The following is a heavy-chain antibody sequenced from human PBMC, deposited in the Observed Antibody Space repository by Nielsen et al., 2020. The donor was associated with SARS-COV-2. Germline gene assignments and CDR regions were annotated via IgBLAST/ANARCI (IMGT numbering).Heavy chain of an antibody. CDR1: GYTFTSYG. D-gene: IGHD1-26*01. CDR2: ISAYNGNT. CDR3: AREPRAPSSGKLFDY. Sequence: ASVKVSCKASGYTFTSYGISWVRQAPGQGLEWMGWISAYNGNTNYAQKLQGRVTMTTDTSTSTVYMELSSLRSEDTAVYYCAREPRAPSSGKLFDYWGQGTLVTVSS. V-gene: IGHV1-18*01. J-gene: IGHJ4*02.